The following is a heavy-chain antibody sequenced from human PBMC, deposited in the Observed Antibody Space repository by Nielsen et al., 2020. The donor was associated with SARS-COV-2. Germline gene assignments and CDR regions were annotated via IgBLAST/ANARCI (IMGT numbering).Heavy chain of an antibody. CDR2: ISWNSGSI. CDR3: AKDLSSWYVQDWYFDL. Sequence: SLKISCAASGFTFDDYAMHWVRQAPGKGPEWVSGISWNSGSIGYADSVKGRFTISRDNAKNSLYLQMNSLRAEDTALYYCAKDLSSWYVQDWYFDLWGRGTLVTVSS. CDR1: GFTFDDYA. D-gene: IGHD6-13*01. V-gene: IGHV3-9*01. J-gene: IGHJ2*01.